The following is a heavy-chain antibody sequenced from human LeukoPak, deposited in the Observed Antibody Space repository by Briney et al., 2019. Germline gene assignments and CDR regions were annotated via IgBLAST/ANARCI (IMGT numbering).Heavy chain of an antibody. V-gene: IGHV3-15*01. J-gene: IGHJ6*02. Sequence: GGSLRLSCAASGFTFSNAWMSWVRQAPGKGLEWVGRIKSKTDGGTTDYAAPVKDRFTISRDDSKTTLYLQMNSLKTEDTAVYYCAKDHPRNYGGLIGSMDVWGQGTTVTVSS. D-gene: IGHD3-10*01. CDR3: AKDHPRNYGGLIGSMDV. CDR2: IKSKTDGGTT. CDR1: GFTFSNAW.